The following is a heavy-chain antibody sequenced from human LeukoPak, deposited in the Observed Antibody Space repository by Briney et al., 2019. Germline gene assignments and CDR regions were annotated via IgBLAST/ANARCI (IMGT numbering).Heavy chain of an antibody. CDR2: ISGSGGGGTT. Sequence: GGSLRLSCVASGFAFSSYAMSWVRQAPGKGLEWVSAISGSGGGGTTFYADSVRGRFTISRDNSKNTLYLQMNRLRAEDTAVYYCAKDYSGSFDYWGQGNLVTVSS. D-gene: IGHD1-26*01. CDR1: GFAFSSYA. V-gene: IGHV3-23*01. CDR3: AKDYSGSFDY. J-gene: IGHJ4*02.